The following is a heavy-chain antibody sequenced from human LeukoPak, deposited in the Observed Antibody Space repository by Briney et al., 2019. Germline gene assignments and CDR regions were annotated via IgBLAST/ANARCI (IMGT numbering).Heavy chain of an antibody. CDR3: ARDPGLMRAAACGDY. V-gene: IGHV3-66*01. CDR2: IYSGGSS. CDR1: GLTVGFKC. D-gene: IGHD6-13*01. J-gene: IGHJ4*02. Sequence: GGSLRLSCAASGLTVGFKCMSWVRQAPGKGLEWVSIIYSGGSSYYADSVKGRFTVSRDTSKNTLYLQMNSLRAEDTAVYYCARDPGLMRAAACGDYWGQGTLVIVSS.